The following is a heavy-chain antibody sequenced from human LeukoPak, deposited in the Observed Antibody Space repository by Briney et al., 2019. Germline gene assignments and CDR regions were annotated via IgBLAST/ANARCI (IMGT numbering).Heavy chain of an antibody. CDR2: ISGGGGST. J-gene: IGHJ4*02. CDR3: AKDSYDSSGSRYDY. Sequence: GGSLRLSCTASGFTFSSDAMSWVPQGPGVGLERVAAISGGGGSTWYADSVKGRFTISRDNSKNTLYMQMNSLRAEETAVYYCAKDSYDSSGSRYDYWGQGTLVTVSS. V-gene: IGHV3-23*01. CDR1: GFTFSSDA. D-gene: IGHD3-22*01.